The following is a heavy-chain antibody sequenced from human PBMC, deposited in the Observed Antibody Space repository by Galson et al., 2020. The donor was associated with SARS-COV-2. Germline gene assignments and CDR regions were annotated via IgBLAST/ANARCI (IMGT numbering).Heavy chain of an antibody. CDR2: IGTAGDT. CDR1: GFTFSSYD. Sequence: GGSLRLSCAASGFTFSSYDMHWVRQATGKGLEWVSAIGTAGDTYYPGSVKCRFTISRENAKNSLYLQMNSLRAGDTAVYYCARAGEGGSYYYYYGMDVWGQGTTVTVSS. D-gene: IGHD1-26*01. CDR3: ARAGEGGSYYYYYGMDV. V-gene: IGHV3-13*01. J-gene: IGHJ6*02.